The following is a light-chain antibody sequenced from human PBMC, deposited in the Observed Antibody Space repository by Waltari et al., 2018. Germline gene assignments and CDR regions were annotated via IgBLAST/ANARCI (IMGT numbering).Light chain of an antibody. CDR1: QSISNW. J-gene: IGKJ2*01. Sequence: DIQMTQSPSTLSASVGDKVTITCRASQSISNWLAWYQQKPGKAPKLLIYKASSLESGVPLRFSGSGSGTEFTLSISTLQPDDVATYLCQQYYTYPYTFGQGTKLEIK. V-gene: IGKV1-5*03. CDR3: QQYYTYPYT. CDR2: KAS.